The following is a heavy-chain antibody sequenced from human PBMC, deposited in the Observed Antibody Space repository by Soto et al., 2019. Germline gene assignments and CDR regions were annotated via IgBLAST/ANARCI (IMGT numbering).Heavy chain of an antibody. D-gene: IGHD1-26*01. Sequence: QAQLVQSGAEVKKPGASVKVSCKASGYTFTGYDINWVRQATGQGLEWMGWMNPNSGNTGYAQNFQGRVTMTRDNSITTAYMDLTCLRDDDSAVYYCAGEKVGTTGIDFWGQGTLVTVSS. CDR3: AGEKVGTTGIDF. CDR1: GYTFTGYD. CDR2: MNPNSGNT. V-gene: IGHV1-8*01. J-gene: IGHJ4*02.